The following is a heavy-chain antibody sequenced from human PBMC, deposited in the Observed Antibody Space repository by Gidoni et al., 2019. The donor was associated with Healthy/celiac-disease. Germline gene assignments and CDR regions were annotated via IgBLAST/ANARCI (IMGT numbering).Heavy chain of an antibody. CDR3: ARYLYSYGYWFDP. J-gene: IGHJ5*02. CDR1: GGSISSGDYY. V-gene: IGHV4-30-4*01. CDR2: IYYSGST. Sequence: QVQLQESGPGLVKPSQTLSLTCTFSGGSISSGDYYWRWIRQPPGKGLEWIGYIYYSGSTYYNPSLKSRVTISVDTSKNQFSLKLSSVTAADTAVYYCARYLYSYGYWFDPWGQGTLVTVSS. D-gene: IGHD5-18*01.